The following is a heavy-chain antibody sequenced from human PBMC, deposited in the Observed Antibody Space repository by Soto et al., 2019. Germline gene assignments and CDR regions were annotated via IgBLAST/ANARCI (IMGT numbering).Heavy chain of an antibody. CDR1: GYTFTGYY. V-gene: IGHV1-2*04. D-gene: IGHD2-8*01. CDR3: ARSSVLMVYAIRGMYGMDV. J-gene: IGHJ6*02. CDR2: INPNSGGT. Sequence: GASVKVSCKASGYTFTGYYMHWVRQAPGQGLEWMGWINPNSGGTNYAQKFQGWVTMTRDTSISTAYMELSRLRSDDTAVYYCARSSVLMVYAIRGMYGMDVWGHGTTVTVSS.